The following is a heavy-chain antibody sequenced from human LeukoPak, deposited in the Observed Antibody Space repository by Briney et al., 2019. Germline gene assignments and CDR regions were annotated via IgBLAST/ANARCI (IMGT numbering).Heavy chain of an antibody. Sequence: GGSLRLSCAASGFTFSSYSMNWVRQAPGKGLEWVSYISSSRNYIFYADSVKGRFTISRDNAKNSLYLQMNSLKTEDTAMYYCTRDGGTLDYWGQGTLVTVSS. CDR3: TRDGGTLDY. V-gene: IGHV3-21*03. J-gene: IGHJ4*02. D-gene: IGHD3-16*01. CDR1: GFTFSSYS. CDR2: ISSSRNYI.